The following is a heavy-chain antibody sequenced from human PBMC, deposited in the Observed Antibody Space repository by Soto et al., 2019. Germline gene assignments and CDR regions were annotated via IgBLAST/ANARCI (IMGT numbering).Heavy chain of an antibody. J-gene: IGHJ5*02. Sequence: SETLSLTCAVSGGSISSGGYFWSWIRQPPGKGLEWIGYIYHSGSTYYNPSLKSRVTISLETSKSQLSLRLDSVTAADTAVYYCARLGAYYQSLDPWGPGTLVTVSS. CDR3: ARLGAYYQSLDP. CDR1: GGSISSGGYF. CDR2: IYHSGST. V-gene: IGHV4-30-2*01. D-gene: IGHD2-21*01.